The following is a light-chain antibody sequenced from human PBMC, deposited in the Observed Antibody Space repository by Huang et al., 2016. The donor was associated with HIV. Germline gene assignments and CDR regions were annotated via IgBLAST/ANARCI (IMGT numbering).Light chain of an antibody. J-gene: IGKJ4*01. Sequence: IQLTQSPSSLSASIGDRVTITCRASQGISTSLAWYQQKPGKAPNLLIFDASSLRSVVPSMFSGSRSGTVFTLSISSLQPEDFATYFCQQLRSYPLTFGGGTKVEIK. CDR3: QQLRSYPLT. CDR2: DAS. CDR1: QGISTS. V-gene: IGKV1-9*01.